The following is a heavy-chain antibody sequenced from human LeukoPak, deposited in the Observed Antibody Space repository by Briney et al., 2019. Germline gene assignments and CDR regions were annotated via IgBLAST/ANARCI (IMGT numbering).Heavy chain of an antibody. CDR3: AILTYYDFWSGYFLDAFDI. CDR1: GYTFTSYG. J-gene: IGHJ3*02. Sequence: PRASVKVSCKASGYTFTSYGISWVRQAPGQGLEWMGWISAYNGNTNYAQKLQGRVTMTTDTSTSTAYRELRSLRSDDTAVYYCAILTYYDFWSGYFLDAFDIWGQGTMVTVSS. CDR2: ISAYNGNT. V-gene: IGHV1-18*01. D-gene: IGHD3-3*01.